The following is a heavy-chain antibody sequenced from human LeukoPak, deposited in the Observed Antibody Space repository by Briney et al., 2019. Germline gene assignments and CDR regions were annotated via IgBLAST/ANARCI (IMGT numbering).Heavy chain of an antibody. D-gene: IGHD2-2*02. V-gene: IGHV3-7*03. CDR3: ARDWYCSSSICYTDRNWFDP. Sequence: PGGSLRLSCAAYEFTFNNHWMSWVRQAPGNGLEWVANINEDGTEKDYADAVKGRFTISRDNAKNSLYLQMNSLRPEDTAVYYCARDWYCSSSICYTDRNWFDPWGQGTLVTVSS. CDR2: INEDGTEK. J-gene: IGHJ5*02. CDR1: EFTFNNHW.